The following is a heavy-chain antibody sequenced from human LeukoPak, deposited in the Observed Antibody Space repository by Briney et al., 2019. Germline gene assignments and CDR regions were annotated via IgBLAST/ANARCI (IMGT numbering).Heavy chain of an antibody. V-gene: IGHV1-46*01. J-gene: IGHJ4*02. D-gene: IGHD3-22*01. CDR3: ARVVGYYSDSSGYGFLDY. CDR2: INPSGGST. CDR1: GYTFTSYY. Sequence: ASVKVSCKASGYTFTSYYMHWVRQAAGQGLEWMGIINPSGGSTSYAQKFQGRVTMTRDMSTSTVYMELSSLRSEDTAVYYCARVVGYYSDSSGYGFLDYWGQGTLVTVSS.